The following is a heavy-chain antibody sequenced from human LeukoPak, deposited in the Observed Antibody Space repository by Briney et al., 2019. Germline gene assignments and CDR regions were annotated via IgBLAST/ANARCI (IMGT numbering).Heavy chain of an antibody. CDR2: IYTSGST. CDR1: GGSISSDNYY. CDR3: ARVQRRYDSSGYYYDHYYYYYMDV. V-gene: IGHV4-61*02. D-gene: IGHD3-22*01. J-gene: IGHJ6*03. Sequence: SETLSLTCTVSGGSISSDNYYWSWIRQSAGKGLEWIGRIYTSGSTKYNPSLKSRVTMSVDTSKNQFSLKLSSVTAADTAVYYCARVQRRYDSSGYYYDHYYYYYMDVWGKGATVTVSS.